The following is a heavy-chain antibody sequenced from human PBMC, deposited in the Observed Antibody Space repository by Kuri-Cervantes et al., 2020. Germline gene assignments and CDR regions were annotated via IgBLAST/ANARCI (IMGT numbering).Heavy chain of an antibody. J-gene: IGHJ4*02. CDR3: AHRRRRSSGWFSFDY. CDR1: GFSLSTSGVG. CDR2: IYWDDDK. V-gene: IGHV2-5*02. Sequence: SGPTLVKPTQTLTLTCTFSGFSLSTSGVGVGWIRQPPGKALEWLALIYWDDDKRYSPSLKSRLIITKDTSKNQVVLTMTNMDPVDTGTYYCAHRRRRSSGWFSFDYWGQGTLVTVSS. D-gene: IGHD6-19*01.